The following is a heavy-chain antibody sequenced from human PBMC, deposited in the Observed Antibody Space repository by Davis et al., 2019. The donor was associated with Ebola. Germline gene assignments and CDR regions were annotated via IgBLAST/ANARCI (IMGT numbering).Heavy chain of an antibody. CDR3: ARPSGSFYAGALDY. CDR2: IWSDGTGK. V-gene: IGHV3-33*08. Sequence: PGGSLRLSCATSGLTFDDYAMHWVRQAPGKGLEWVAVIWSDGTGKYYADSVKGRFTISRDDSNNTVYLQMNNLRVEDTAVYYCARPSGSFYAGALDYWGQGNLVTVTS. CDR1: GLTFDDYA. D-gene: IGHD1-26*01. J-gene: IGHJ4*02.